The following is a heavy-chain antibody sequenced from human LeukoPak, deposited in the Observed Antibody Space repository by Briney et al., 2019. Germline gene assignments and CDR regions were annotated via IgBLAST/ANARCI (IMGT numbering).Heavy chain of an antibody. CDR2: IRYDGSNK. CDR1: GFTFSSYG. CDR3: ARSTYYYDSSGYYYVSYYFDY. J-gene: IGHJ4*02. D-gene: IGHD3-22*01. Sequence: GGSLRLSCAASGFTFSSYGMHWVRQAPGKGLEGVAFIRYDGSNKYYADSVKGRFTISRDNSKNTLYLQMNSLRAEDTAVYYCARSTYYYDSSGYYYVSYYFDYWGQGTLVTVSS. V-gene: IGHV3-30*02.